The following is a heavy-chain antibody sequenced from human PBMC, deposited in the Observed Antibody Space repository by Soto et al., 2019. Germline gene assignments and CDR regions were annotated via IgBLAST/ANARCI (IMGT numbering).Heavy chain of an antibody. Sequence: PGGSLRLSCAASGFTFSDYYMSWIRQAPGKGLEWVSYISSSGSTIYYADSVKGRFTISRDNAKNSLYLQMNSLRAEDTAVYYCARAQSRDFWSGYQPMDVWGKGTTVTVSS. D-gene: IGHD3-3*01. V-gene: IGHV3-11*01. J-gene: IGHJ6*03. CDR2: ISSSGSTI. CDR1: GFTFSDYY. CDR3: ARAQSRDFWSGYQPMDV.